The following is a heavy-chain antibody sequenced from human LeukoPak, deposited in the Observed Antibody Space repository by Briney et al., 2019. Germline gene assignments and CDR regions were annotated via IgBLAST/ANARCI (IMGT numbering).Heavy chain of an antibody. D-gene: IGHD6-13*01. CDR1: GVSFSGYY. CDR3: ARAEYSSSWYQVY. V-gene: IGHV4-34*01. Sequence: PSETLSLTCAVYGVSFSGYYWSWIRQPPGKGLEWIGEINHSGSTNYNPSLKSRVTISVDTSKNQFSLKLSSVTAADTAVYYCARAEYSSSWYQVYWGQGTLVTVSS. J-gene: IGHJ4*02. CDR2: INHSGST.